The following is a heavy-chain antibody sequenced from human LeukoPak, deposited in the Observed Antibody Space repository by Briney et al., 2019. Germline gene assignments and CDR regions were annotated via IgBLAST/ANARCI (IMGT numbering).Heavy chain of an antibody. Sequence: KPGGSPRLSCAASEFTFSSYSMNWVRQAPGKGLEWVSSISSSSNIYYADSVKGRFAISRDNAKNELYLQMNSLRAEDTAVYYCARVSGGYDYNWFDPWGQGTLVTVSS. D-gene: IGHD5-12*01. CDR1: EFTFSSYS. J-gene: IGHJ5*02. CDR2: ISSSSNI. CDR3: ARVSGGYDYNWFDP. V-gene: IGHV3-21*01.